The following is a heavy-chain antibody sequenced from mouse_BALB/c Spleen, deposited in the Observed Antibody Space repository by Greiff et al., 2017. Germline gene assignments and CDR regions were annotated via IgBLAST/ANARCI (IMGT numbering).Heavy chain of an antibody. Sequence: EVQLQQSGAELVRPGASVKLSCTASGFNIKDYYMHWVKQRPEQGLEWIGWIDPENGDTEYAPKFQGKATMTADTSSNTAYLQLSSLTSEDTAVYYCYAYGSSWFAYWGQGTLVTVSA. CDR2: IDPENGDT. J-gene: IGHJ3*01. D-gene: IGHD2-2*01. CDR1: GFNIKDYY. CDR3: YAYGSSWFAY. V-gene: IGHV14-4*02.